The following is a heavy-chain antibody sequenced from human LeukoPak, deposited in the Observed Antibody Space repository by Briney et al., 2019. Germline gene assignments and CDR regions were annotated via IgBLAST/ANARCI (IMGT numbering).Heavy chain of an antibody. CDR2: IYYTGST. V-gene: IGHV4-59*01. CDR3: AKTPNFDILTASTYYFDY. D-gene: IGHD3-9*01. Sequence: PSETLSLTCTVSGGSISSYYWSWIRQPPGKGLEWIGFIYYTGSTNYNPSLKSRVTISVDTSKDQFSLKLSSVTAADTAVYYCAKTPNFDILTASTYYFDYWGQGTLVTVSS. J-gene: IGHJ4*02. CDR1: GGSISSYY.